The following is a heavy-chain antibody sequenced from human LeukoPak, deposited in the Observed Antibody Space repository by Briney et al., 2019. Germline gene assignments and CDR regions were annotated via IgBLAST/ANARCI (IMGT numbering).Heavy chain of an antibody. Sequence: PSETLSLTCTVSGGSISSYYWSWIRQPPGKGLEWIGYIYYSGSTNYNPSLKSRVTISVDTSKNQFSLKLSSVTAADTAVYYCARGLGEYAFDLWGQGTMVTVSS. V-gene: IGHV4-59*08. CDR3: ARGLGEYAFDL. CDR2: IYYSGST. J-gene: IGHJ3*01. CDR1: GGSISSYY. D-gene: IGHD3-16*01.